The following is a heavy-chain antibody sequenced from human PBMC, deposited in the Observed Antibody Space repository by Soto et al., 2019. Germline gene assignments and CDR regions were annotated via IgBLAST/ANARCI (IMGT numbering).Heavy chain of an antibody. CDR3: TREAYSSSRVPRPFDY. Sequence: GGSLRLSCTASGFTFGDYAMSWFRQAPGKGLEWVGFIRSKAYGGTTEYAASVKGRFTISRNDSKSIAYLQMNSLKTEDTAVYYCTREAYSSSRVPRPFDYWGQGTLVTVSS. D-gene: IGHD6-13*01. CDR2: IRSKAYGGTT. J-gene: IGHJ4*02. CDR1: GFTFGDYA. V-gene: IGHV3-49*03.